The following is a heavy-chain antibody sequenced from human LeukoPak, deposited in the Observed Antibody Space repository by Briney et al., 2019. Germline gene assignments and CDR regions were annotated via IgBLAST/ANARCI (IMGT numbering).Heavy chain of an antibody. Sequence: GGSLRLSCAASGFTLSSYGMHWVRQAPGKGLEWVAVIWYDGINKYYADSVKGRFTISRDNSKNTLHLQMNTLRAEDTAVCYCARGDSSGYYSAAFDIWGQGTMVTASS. CDR3: ARGDSSGYYSAAFDI. CDR2: IWYDGINK. D-gene: IGHD3-22*01. J-gene: IGHJ3*02. V-gene: IGHV3-33*01. CDR1: GFTLSSYG.